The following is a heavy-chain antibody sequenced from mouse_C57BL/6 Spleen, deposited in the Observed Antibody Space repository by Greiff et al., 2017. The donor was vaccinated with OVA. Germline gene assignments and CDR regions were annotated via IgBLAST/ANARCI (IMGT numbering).Heavy chain of an antibody. CDR2: INPNNGGT. CDR1: GYTFTDYY. V-gene: IGHV1-26*01. CDR3: ANGAWFAY. Sequence: EVQLQQSGPELVKPGASVKISCKASGYTFTDYYMNWVKQSHGKSLEWIGDINPNNGGTSYNQKFKGKATLTVDKSSSTAYMELRSLTAEDSAVYDCANGAWFAYWGQGTLVTVSA. J-gene: IGHJ3*01.